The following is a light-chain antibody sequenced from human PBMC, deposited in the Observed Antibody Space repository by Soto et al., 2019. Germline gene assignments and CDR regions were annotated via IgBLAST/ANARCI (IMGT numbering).Light chain of an antibody. CDR2: DVN. CDR3: SSYTTSTTLVV. V-gene: IGLV2-14*01. CDR1: SSDIGGYNY. Sequence: QSALTQPASVSGSPGQSITITCTGTSSDIGGYNYVSWYQQHPGKAPKLMIYDVNNRPSGVSHHFSGSKSSNTDSLTISGLQAEDEDDYYCSSYTTSTTLVVFGGGTKLTVL. J-gene: IGLJ2*01.